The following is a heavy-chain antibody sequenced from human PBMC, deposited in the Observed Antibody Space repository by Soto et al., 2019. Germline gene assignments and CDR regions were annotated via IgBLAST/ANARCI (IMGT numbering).Heavy chain of an antibody. D-gene: IGHD2-15*01. CDR2: IYYTGSS. J-gene: IGHJ4*02. CDR3: AREGVGSGGSCYDY. V-gene: IGHV4-61*01. CDR1: GGSVSSGNYY. Sequence: PSETLSLTCTVSGGSVSSGNYYWSWIRQPPGKGLEWFGFIYYTGSSSYNPSLKSRVTMSLDKSNNQFSLKLSSLRSEDTAVYYCAREGVGSGGSCYDYWGQGTLVTVSS.